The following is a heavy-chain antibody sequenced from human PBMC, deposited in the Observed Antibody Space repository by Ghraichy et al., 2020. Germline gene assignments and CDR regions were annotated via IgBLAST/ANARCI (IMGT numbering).Heavy chain of an antibody. Sequence: GGSLRLSCVASGFTFSSSSMNWVRLARGQGLEWVSYISRSSDTIYYADSVKGRFTISRDNAKNSLFLQMNSLRDEDTAVYYCAREDSNSWYYFDYWGQGTLFTVAS. J-gene: IGHJ4*02. CDR1: GFTFSSSS. V-gene: IGHV3-48*02. CDR2: ISRSSDTI. D-gene: IGHD6-13*01. CDR3: AREDSNSWYYFDY.